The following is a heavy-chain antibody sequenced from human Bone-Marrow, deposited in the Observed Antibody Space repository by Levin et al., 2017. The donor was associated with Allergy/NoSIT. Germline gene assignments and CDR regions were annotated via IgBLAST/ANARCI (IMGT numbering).Heavy chain of an antibody. D-gene: IGHD3-10*01. CDR2: VYYTGNT. J-gene: IGHJ4*02. Sequence: SETLSLTCTVSGDSMRSPDYYWGWVRQSPGNGLEWIGSVYYTGNTYSSPSLKGRVTLSLDLSKQQFSLKMTSVTAADTAVYFCTRVWGGSGSSFDSWGQGSLVFVSS. CDR3: TRVWGGSGSSFDS. V-gene: IGHV4-39*07. CDR1: GDSMRSPDYY.